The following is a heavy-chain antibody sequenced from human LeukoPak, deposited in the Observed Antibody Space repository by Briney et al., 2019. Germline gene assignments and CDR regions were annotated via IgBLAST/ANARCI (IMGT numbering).Heavy chain of an antibody. CDR3: AREADTAMVGDAFDI. D-gene: IGHD5-18*01. CDR2: IKQDGSEK. Sequence: PGGSLRLSCAASEFTFSSYWMSWVRQAPGKGLEWVANIKQDGSEKYYVDSVKGRFTISRDNAKNSLYLQMNSLRAEDTAVYYCAREADTAMVGDAFDIWGQGTMVTVSS. CDR1: EFTFSSYW. J-gene: IGHJ3*02. V-gene: IGHV3-7*01.